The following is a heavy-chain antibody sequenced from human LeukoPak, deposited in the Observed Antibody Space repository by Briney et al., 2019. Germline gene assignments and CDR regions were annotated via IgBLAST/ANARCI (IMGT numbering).Heavy chain of an antibody. J-gene: IGHJ4*02. CDR1: GYSVSSRNW. D-gene: IGHD3-9*01. V-gene: IGHV4-28*01. CDR2: VYYDGTT. Sequence: SDTLSLTCTVSGYSVSSRNWWGWIRQSPGKGLEWMGYVYYDGTTYYNPSLKSRVTMSVDTSQDNFSLRLTSVTAVDTALYYCVRTNAVTGSFYFDYWGQGSVVTVSS. CDR3: VRTNAVTGSFYFDY.